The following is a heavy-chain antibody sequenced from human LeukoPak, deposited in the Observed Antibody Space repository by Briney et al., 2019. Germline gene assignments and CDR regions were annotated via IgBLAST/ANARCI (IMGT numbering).Heavy chain of an antibody. V-gene: IGHV3-23*01. CDR3: ARGQTYFDY. J-gene: IGHJ4*02. CDR1: GFTFSSYW. CDR2: VTGSYTT. Sequence: PGGSLRLSCAASGFTFSSYWMSWVRQAPGEGLEWVSAVTGSYTTFYADSVKGRFTISRDNSKNTVYLQMHSLRAEDTAVYYCARGQTYFDYWGQGTLVTVSS.